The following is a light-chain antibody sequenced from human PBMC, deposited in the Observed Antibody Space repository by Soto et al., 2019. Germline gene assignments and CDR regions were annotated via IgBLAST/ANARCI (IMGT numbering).Light chain of an antibody. J-gene: IGLJ2*01. Sequence: QSALTQPASVSGSPGQSITISCTGTSSDVGGYNYVSWYQQYLGKAPKLMIYEVSNRPSGVSNRFSGSKSGNTASLTISGLQAEDEADFYCSSYAGSNNLLFGGGTKVTVL. CDR1: SSDVGGYNY. V-gene: IGLV2-14*01. CDR3: SSYAGSNNLL. CDR2: EVS.